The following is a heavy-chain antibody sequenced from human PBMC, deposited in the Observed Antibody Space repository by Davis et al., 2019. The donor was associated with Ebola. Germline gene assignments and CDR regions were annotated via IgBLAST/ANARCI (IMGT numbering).Heavy chain of an antibody. J-gene: IGHJ4*02. CDR1: GFTFGDYT. V-gene: IGHV3-43*02. CDR2: INGDRGRI. D-gene: IGHD1-26*01. Sequence: GSLRLSCATSGFTFGDYTMHWVRQAPGKGLEWVSFINGDRGRIDYADSVKGRFTISGDNSKNSLYLQMNSLTTEDTALYYCAKAKFSGSALIGHWGQGTLVTVSS. CDR3: AKAKFSGSALIGH.